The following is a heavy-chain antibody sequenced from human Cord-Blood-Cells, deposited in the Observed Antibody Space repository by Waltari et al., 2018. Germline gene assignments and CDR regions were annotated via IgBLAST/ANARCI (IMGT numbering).Heavy chain of an antibody. Sequence: QVQLVESGGGVVQPGRSLRLSCAASGFTFRSYAMHWVRQAPGKGLEWVAVISYDGSNKYYADSVKGRFTISRDNSKNTLYLQMNSLRAEDTAVYYCAREMAAGPIDYWGQGTLVTVSS. CDR1: GFTFRSYA. D-gene: IGHD6-13*01. CDR2: ISYDGSNK. V-gene: IGHV3-30-3*01. J-gene: IGHJ4*02. CDR3: AREMAAGPIDY.